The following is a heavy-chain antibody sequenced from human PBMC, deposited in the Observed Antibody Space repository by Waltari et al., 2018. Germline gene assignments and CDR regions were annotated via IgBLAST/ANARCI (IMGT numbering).Heavy chain of an antibody. CDR2: IKQDGSEK. CDR3: ARGGGPFDP. Sequence: EVQLVEFGGGLVQPGGSLRLSCSVSCFNFRRYWMGWVRQAPGKGLEWVANIKQDGSEKYYVDSVKGRFTISRDKGKNSLYLQMNSLRAEDTAVYYCARGGGPFDPWGQGTLVTVSS. CDR1: CFNFRRYW. D-gene: IGHD3-16*01. J-gene: IGHJ5*02. V-gene: IGHV3-7*01.